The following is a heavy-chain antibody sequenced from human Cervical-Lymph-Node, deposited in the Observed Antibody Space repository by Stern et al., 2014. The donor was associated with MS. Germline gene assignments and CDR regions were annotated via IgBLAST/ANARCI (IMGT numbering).Heavy chain of an antibody. V-gene: IGHV1-18*01. CDR1: GYTFTDYG. Sequence: QVQLVQSGAEVKKPGASVKVSCQASGYTFTDYGITWVRQAPGQGLEWMGWISAYNGNTNYAQIFQGRVTMTTDKSTSTAYMELRRLISGDTAVYFCARSSFSNSSLFDYWGQGTLLTVSS. CDR3: ARSSFSNSSLFDY. J-gene: IGHJ4*02. CDR2: ISAYNGNT. D-gene: IGHD6-6*01.